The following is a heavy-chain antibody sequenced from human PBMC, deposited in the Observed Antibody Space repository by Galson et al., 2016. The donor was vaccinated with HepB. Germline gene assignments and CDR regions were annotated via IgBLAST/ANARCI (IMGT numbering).Heavy chain of an antibody. CDR3: ASKEWTSKSHYFYGLDV. J-gene: IGHJ6*01. D-gene: IGHD3-3*01. CDR2: SYHTGTT. CDR1: EFTFSSYAM. V-gene: IGHV4-4*01. Sequence: SLRLSCAASEFTFSSYAMSWVRQAPGKGLEWIGESYHTGTTNYHPSLRRRVTISVDKSKNQFALRLASVTAADTAVYFCASKEWTSKSHYFYGLDVWGQGTTVIVSS.